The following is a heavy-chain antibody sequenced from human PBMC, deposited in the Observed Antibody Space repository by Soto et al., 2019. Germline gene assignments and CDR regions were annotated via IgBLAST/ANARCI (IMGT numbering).Heavy chain of an antibody. J-gene: IGHJ4*02. V-gene: IGHV1-3*05. CDR3: ARAVAVPADFDY. D-gene: IGHD6-19*01. CDR1: GYTFTGYA. CDR2: INAGNGNT. Sequence: QVQLVQSGAEENKPGASVKVSCKASGYTFTGYAMHWVRQAPGQRLEWMGWINAGNGNTKYAQKFQGRVTITRDTSASAADMELTSLRSEDTAVYYCARAVAVPADFDYGGQGTLVTVSS.